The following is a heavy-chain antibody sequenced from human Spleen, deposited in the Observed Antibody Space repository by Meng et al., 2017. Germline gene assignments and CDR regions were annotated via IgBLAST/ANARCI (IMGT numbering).Heavy chain of an antibody. CDR2: INQSGST. V-gene: IGHV4-34*01. CDR3: ARGMSYSDAAGAY. CDR1: GGSFIVYY. D-gene: IGHD3-22*01. J-gene: IGHJ4*02. Sequence: RWGSVMLTPSDTLSLTCAVFGGSFIVYYWRWIRQSPGKGLEWIGEINQSGSTNYSPSLKSRVTISVDTSQNHFSLKLTSVTAADTAVYYCARGMSYSDAAGAYWGQGTLVTVSS.